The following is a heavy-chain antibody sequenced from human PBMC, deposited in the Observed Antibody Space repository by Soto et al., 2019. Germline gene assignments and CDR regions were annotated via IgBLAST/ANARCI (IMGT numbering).Heavy chain of an antibody. J-gene: IGHJ6*02. CDR1: GFTFSSYG. D-gene: IGHD2-8*01. Sequence: GGSLRLSCAASGFTFSSYGMHWVRQAPGKGLEWVAVISYDGSNKYYADSVKGRFTISRDNSKNTLYLQMNSLRAEDTAVYYCAKVRGYCTNGVCYYYYYYGMDVWGQGTTVTVSS. CDR3: AKVRGYCTNGVCYYYYYYGMDV. CDR2: ISYDGSNK. V-gene: IGHV3-30*18.